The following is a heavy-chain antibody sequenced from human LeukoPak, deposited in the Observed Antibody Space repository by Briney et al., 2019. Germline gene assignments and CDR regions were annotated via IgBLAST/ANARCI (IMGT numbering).Heavy chain of an antibody. D-gene: IGHD3-22*01. J-gene: IGHJ4*02. CDR1: GFTFNNYA. V-gene: IGHV3-23*01. CDR3: AREYFDSSGYFNY. Sequence: GGSLRLSCAASGFTFNNYAMNWVRQAPGKGLEWVSGISGSGTSTYYADSLKGRFTISRDNAKNSLYLQMNSLRAEDTAVYYCAREYFDSSGYFNYWGQGTLVTVSS. CDR2: ISGSGTST.